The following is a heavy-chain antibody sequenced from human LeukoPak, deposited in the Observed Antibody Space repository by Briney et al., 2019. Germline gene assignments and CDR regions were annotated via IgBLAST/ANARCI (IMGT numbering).Heavy chain of an antibody. CDR3: ARQHCSGGDCYFFD. V-gene: IGHV3-33*01. CDR2: IWYDGNNK. Sequence: GGSLRLSCAASGFTFSSYGMLWVRQDPGKGLEWVALIWYDGNNKYYADSVKGRFTISRDNSKNTLYLQLNSLRAEDTAVYYCARQHCSGGDCYFFDWGQGTLVTVSS. CDR1: GFTFSSYG. J-gene: IGHJ4*02. D-gene: IGHD2-15*01.